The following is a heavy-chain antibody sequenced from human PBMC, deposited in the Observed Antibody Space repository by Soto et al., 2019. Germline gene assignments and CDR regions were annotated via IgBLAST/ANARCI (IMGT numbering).Heavy chain of an antibody. CDR3: AKTRPPGIAVAGTGTIDY. CDR1: GFTFSSYG. D-gene: IGHD6-19*01. CDR2: ISYDGSNK. V-gene: IGHV3-30*18. J-gene: IGHJ4*02. Sequence: QVQLVESGGGVVQPGRSLRLSCAASGFTFSSYGMHWVRQAPGKGLEWVAVISYDGSNKYYADSVKGRFTISRDNSKNTLYLQMSSLRAEATAVYYWAKTRPPGIAVAGTGTIDYWGQGTRVTVSS.